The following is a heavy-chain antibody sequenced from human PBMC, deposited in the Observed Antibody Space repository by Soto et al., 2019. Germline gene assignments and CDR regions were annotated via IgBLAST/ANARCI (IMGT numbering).Heavy chain of an antibody. V-gene: IGHV3-7*03. D-gene: IGHD3-3*01. CDR3: ATDPRITIFGVVSPTHFDY. CDR1: GFTFSSYW. J-gene: IGHJ4*02. CDR2: IKQDGSEK. Sequence: QPGGSLRLSCAASGFTFSSYWMSWVRQAPGKGLEWVANIKQDGSEKYYVDSVKGRFTISRDNAKNSLYLQMNSLRAEGTAVYYCATDPRITIFGVVSPTHFDYWGQGTLVTVSS.